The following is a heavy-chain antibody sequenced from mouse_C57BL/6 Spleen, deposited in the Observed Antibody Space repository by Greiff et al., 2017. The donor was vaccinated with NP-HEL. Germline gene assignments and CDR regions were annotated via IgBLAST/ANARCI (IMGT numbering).Heavy chain of an antibody. V-gene: IGHV1-72*01. CDR3: AREGVYYYGSSPARYFDV. CDR2: IDPNSGGT. Sequence: QVQLQQSGAELVKPGASVKLSCKASGYTFTSYWMHWVKQRPGRGLEWIGRIDPNSGGTKYNEKFKSKATLTVDKPSSTAYMQLSSLTSEDSAVYYWAREGVYYYGSSPARYFDVWGTGTTVTVSS. CDR1: GYTFTSYW. D-gene: IGHD1-1*01. J-gene: IGHJ1*03.